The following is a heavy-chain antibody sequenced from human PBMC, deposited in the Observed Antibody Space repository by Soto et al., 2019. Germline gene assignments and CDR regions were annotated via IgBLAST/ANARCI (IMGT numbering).Heavy chain of an antibody. CDR2: VIPVLTTT. J-gene: IGHJ6*02. Sequence: QVQLVQSGAEVKKPRSSVRVSCRSSGDTFSSYIVNWLRLAPGRGLEWMGRVIPVLTTTDYAQNFRGRVTISADRSTNTVYLDLSSLRSDDTAVYYCARRRYCGYDCYHKHYYGMDVWGQGSLVTVAS. CDR1: GDTFSSYI. D-gene: IGHD2-21*02. V-gene: IGHV1-69*08. CDR3: ARRRYCGYDCYHKHYYGMDV.